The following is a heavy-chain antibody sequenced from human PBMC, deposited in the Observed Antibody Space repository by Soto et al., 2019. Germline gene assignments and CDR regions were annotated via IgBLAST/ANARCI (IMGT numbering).Heavy chain of an antibody. V-gene: IGHV3-30-3*01. J-gene: IGHJ4*02. CDR2: ISYDGSNK. CDR3: ARGDIVATVPGYYFDY. Sequence: GGSLRLSCAASGFTLSSYAMHWVRQAPGKGLEWVAVISYDGSNKYYADSVKGRFTISRDNSKNTLYLQMNSLRAEDTAVYYCARGDIVATVPGYYFDYWGQGTLVTVSS. CDR1: GFTLSSYA. D-gene: IGHD5-12*01.